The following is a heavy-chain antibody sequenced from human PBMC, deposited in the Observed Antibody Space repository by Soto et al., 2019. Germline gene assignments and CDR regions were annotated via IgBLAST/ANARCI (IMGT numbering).Heavy chain of an antibody. D-gene: IGHD6-13*01. CDR1: GDSVSSNSAA. J-gene: IGHJ4*02. CDR2: TYYRSKWYN. V-gene: IGHV6-1*01. CDR3: ARVLSSLESPAAAGTFDY. Sequence: PSQTLSLTCAVSGDSVSSNSAAWNWIRQSPSRGLEWLGRTYYRSKWYNDYAVSVKSRITINPDTSKNQFSMQLNSVTPEDTAVYYYARVLSSLESPAAAGTFDYWGQGTLVTVSS.